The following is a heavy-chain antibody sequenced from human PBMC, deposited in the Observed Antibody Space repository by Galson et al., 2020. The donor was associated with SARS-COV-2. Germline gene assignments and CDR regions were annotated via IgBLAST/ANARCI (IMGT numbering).Heavy chain of an antibody. CDR1: RFTVTNTY. CDR3: ARGVVGGGDYFDY. Sequence: GESLKISCAAPRFTVTNTYMIRVPQAPGQGPERVSAIYSGGSTYYADSVKGRFTISRDKSKNTLNLQMNGLTAEDTAVYYCARGVVGGGDYFDYWGQGTPVTVSS. D-gene: IGHD3-22*01. V-gene: IGHV3-53*01. J-gene: IGHJ4*02. CDR2: IYSGGST.